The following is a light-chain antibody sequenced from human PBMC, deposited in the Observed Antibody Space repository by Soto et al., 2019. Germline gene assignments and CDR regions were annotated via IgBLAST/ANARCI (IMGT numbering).Light chain of an antibody. J-gene: IGKJ4*01. CDR3: QQFSSYPLT. CDR1: QTVRNNY. V-gene: IGKV3-20*01. Sequence: EFVLTQSPCTLPLFPGERATLSCRASQTVRNNYLAWYQQKPGQAPRLLIYDASSRATGIPDRFSGGGSGTDFTLTISRLEPEDFAVYYCQQFSSYPLTFGGGTNVEIK. CDR2: DAS.